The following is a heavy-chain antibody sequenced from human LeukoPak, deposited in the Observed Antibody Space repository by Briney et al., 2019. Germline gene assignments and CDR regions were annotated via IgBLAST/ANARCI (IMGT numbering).Heavy chain of an antibody. CDR3: ARRNRGYSYAQGGAFDI. D-gene: IGHD5-18*01. V-gene: IGHV4-59*01. J-gene: IGHJ3*02. Sequence: SETLSLTCTVSGGSISSYYGSWIRQPPGKGLEWIGYIYYSGSTNYNPSLKSRVTISVDTSKNQFSLKLSSVTAADTAVYYCARRNRGYSYAQGGAFDIWGQGTMVTVSS. CDR2: IYYSGST. CDR1: GGSISSYY.